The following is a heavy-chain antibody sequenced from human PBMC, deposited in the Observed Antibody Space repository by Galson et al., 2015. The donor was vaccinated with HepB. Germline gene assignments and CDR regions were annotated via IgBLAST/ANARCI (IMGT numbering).Heavy chain of an antibody. D-gene: IGHD4-17*01. Sequence: SLRLSCAASGFTFSNYAMSWVRQAPGEGLEWVSGINSGGRTFHADFVKGRFTISRDNSKNTLYLQMNSLRAEDTAVYYCAKDRHSVTTLFDYWGQGTLVTVSS. J-gene: IGHJ4*02. CDR2: INSGGRT. V-gene: IGHV3-23*01. CDR3: AKDRHSVTTLFDY. CDR1: GFTFSNYA.